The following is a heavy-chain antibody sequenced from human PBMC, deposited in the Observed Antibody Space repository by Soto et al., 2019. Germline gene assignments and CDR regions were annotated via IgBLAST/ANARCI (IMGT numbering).Heavy chain of an antibody. CDR1: GFTFSSYG. CDR3: ARGRYCSSTSCYKPRRDYYYYYGMDV. J-gene: IGHJ6*02. V-gene: IGHV3-33*01. Sequence: PGGSLSLSCAASGFTFSSYGMHWVRPAPGKGLEWVEVIWYDGSNKYYADSVKGRFTISRDNSKNTLYLQMNSLRAEDTAVYYCARGRYCSSTSCYKPRRDYYYYYGMDVWGQGTTVTVSS. D-gene: IGHD2-2*02. CDR2: IWYDGSNK.